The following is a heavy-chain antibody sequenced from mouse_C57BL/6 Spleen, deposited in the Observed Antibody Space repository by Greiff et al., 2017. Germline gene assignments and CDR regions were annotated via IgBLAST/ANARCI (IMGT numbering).Heavy chain of an antibody. V-gene: IGHV5-9-1*02. J-gene: IGHJ4*01. Sequence: EVQVVESGEGLVKPGGSLKLSCAASGFTFSSYAMSWVRQTPEKRLEWVAYISSGGDYIYYADTVKGRFTISRDNARNTLYLQMSSLKSEDTAMYYCTRVDGYYGAMDYWGQGTSVTVSS. CDR3: TRVDGYYGAMDY. CDR2: ISSGGDYI. D-gene: IGHD2-3*01. CDR1: GFTFSSYA.